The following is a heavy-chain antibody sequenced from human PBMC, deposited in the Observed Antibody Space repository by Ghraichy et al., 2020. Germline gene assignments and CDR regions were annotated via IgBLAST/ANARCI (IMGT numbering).Heavy chain of an antibody. D-gene: IGHD5-12*01. V-gene: IGHV1-18*04. Sequence: ASVKVSCKASGYPFKSYSISWERQSPGQGLEWMGWFTAYNGDTNYAQKFQDRVTMTTETSTNTAYMELRSLRYDDSAIYYCVRDPYSGYDSRDYWGQGTLVTVSS. CDR3: VRDPYSGYDSRDY. CDR1: GYPFKSYS. J-gene: IGHJ4*02. CDR2: FTAYNGDT.